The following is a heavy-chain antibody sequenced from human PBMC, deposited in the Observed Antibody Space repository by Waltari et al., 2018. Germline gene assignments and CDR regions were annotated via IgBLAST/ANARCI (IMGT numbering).Heavy chain of an antibody. CDR1: GGSITSTKHY. CDR2: ISYNGAT. V-gene: IGHV4-39*01. Sequence: QLQLQASGPGLVKPSETLSLTCSVSGGSITSTKHYWGWIRQPPGQGLEWIGTISYNGATYNSPSLRGRVTVSRDTSMNQLSLKLGSVTAADTAVYYCATYIGASVGTAAFDVWGQGTMVTVSS. CDR3: ATYIGASVGTAAFDV. D-gene: IGHD1-1*01. J-gene: IGHJ3*01.